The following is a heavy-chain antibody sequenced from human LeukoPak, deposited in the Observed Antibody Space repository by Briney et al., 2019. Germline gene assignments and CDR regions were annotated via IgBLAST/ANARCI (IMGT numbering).Heavy chain of an antibody. V-gene: IGHV4-59*08. Sequence: SETLSLTCSGSGDYMRSYYWSWIRQPPGKGLEWIGSISYSGSTNYNPSLKSRLTISVDTSKYQFSLRLSSVTAADTAVYYCARLTYSSSRTSYWYFDLWGRGSLVTVSS. CDR2: ISYSGST. CDR3: ARLTYSSSRTSYWYFDL. D-gene: IGHD6-13*01. CDR1: GDYMRSYY. J-gene: IGHJ2*01.